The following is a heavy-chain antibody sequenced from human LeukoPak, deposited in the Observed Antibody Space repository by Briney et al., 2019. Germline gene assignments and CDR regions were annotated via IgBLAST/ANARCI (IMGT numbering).Heavy chain of an antibody. CDR1: GFTFSSYA. D-gene: IGHD4-17*01. J-gene: IGHJ4*02. CDR2: ISSNGGST. CDR3: ARDRPFYGDYEDLDY. V-gene: IGHV3-64*01. Sequence: GGSLRLSCAASGFTFSSYAMHWVRQAPGKGLEYVSAISSNGGSTYYANSVKGRFTISRDNAKNSLYLQMNSLRAEDTAVYYCARDRPFYGDYEDLDYWGQGTLVTVSS.